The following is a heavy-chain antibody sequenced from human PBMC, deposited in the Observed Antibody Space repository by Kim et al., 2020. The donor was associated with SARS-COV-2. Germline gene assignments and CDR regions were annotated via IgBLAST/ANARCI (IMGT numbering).Heavy chain of an antibody. Sequence: NDYAVSVKSRITINPDTSKNQFSLQLNSVTPEDTAVYYCARGVRDQPFDYWGQGTLVTVSS. CDR3: ARGVRDQPFDY. CDR2: N. J-gene: IGHJ4*02. D-gene: IGHD2-2*01. V-gene: IGHV6-1*01.